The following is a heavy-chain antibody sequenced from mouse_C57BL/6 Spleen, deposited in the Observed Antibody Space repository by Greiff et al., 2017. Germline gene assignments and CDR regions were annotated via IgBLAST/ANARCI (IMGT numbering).Heavy chain of an antibody. V-gene: IGHV1-50*01. Sequence: QVQLQQPGAELVKPGASVKLSCKASGYTFTSYWMQWVKQRPGQGLEWIGEIDPSDSYPNYNQKFKGKATLTVDTSSSTAYMQLSSLTSEDSAVYYCARGGRFDYWGQGTTLTVSS. J-gene: IGHJ2*01. CDR2: IDPSDSYP. CDR3: ARGGRFDY. CDR1: GYTFTSYW.